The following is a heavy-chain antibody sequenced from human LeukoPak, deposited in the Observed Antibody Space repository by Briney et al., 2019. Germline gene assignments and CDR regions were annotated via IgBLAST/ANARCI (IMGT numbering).Heavy chain of an antibody. Sequence: GGSLRLSGAASGFNFCTYWRSWVRQAPGKGLEWLANIRQDGSVKFYVDSVKGRFTISRDNAKSSLYLQMNSLRVEDTAVYYCASSHDSSGNDWGQGTLVTVSS. J-gene: IGHJ4*02. V-gene: IGHV3-7*01. CDR2: IRQDGSVK. D-gene: IGHD3-22*01. CDR3: ASSHDSSGND. CDR1: GFNFCTYW.